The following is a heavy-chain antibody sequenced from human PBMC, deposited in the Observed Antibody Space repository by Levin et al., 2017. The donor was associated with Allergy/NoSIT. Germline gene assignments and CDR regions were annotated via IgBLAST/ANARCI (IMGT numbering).Heavy chain of an antibody. CDR2: ISGSGGST. CDR3: AKDINYDYIWGTRKGDAFDI. Sequence: PGGSLRLSCAASGFTFSSYAMSWVRQAPGKGLEWVSAISGSGGSTYYADSVKGRFTISRDNSKNTLYLQMNSLRAEDTAVYYCAKDINYDYIWGTRKGDAFDIWGQGTMVTVSS. V-gene: IGHV3-23*01. J-gene: IGHJ3*02. D-gene: IGHD3-16*01. CDR1: GFTFSSYA.